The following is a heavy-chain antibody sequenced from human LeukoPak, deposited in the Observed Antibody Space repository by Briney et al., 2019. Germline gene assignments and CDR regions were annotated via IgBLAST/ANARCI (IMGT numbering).Heavy chain of an antibody. V-gene: IGHV3-23*01. CDR3: AKAAVSYCFDY. Sequence: GGSLRLSCAASGFTFSSYAMSWVRQTPEKGLEWVSGISGSGGSTYYADSVKGRFTISRDNSKNTLYLQMNSLRVEDTAVYYCAKAAVSYCFDYWGQGTVVTVPS. CDR2: ISGSGGST. J-gene: IGHJ4*02. CDR1: GFTFSSYA.